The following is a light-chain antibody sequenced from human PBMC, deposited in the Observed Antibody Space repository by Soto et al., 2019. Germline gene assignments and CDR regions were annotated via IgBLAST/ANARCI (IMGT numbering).Light chain of an antibody. Sequence: EIVLTQSPATLSLSPGERATLSCKASQNIRTHLAWYLQKSGQPPRLLIFDASNRATGIPARFSGSGSGTEFTLTISSLEPEDYGLYYCQQRSDWPLTFGGGARVEVK. CDR2: DAS. J-gene: IGKJ4*01. CDR3: QQRSDWPLT. CDR1: QNIRTH. V-gene: IGKV3-11*01.